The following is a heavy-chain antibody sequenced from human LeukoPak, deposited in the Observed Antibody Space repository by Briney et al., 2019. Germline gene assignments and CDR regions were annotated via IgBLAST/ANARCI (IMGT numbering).Heavy chain of an antibody. V-gene: IGHV3-30*04. Sequence: GGSLRLSCTAPGITFSNYAMHWVRQAPGEGLEWVTVISNDGNVKYYADSVKGRFTISRDNSKNTLYLQMNSLRAEDTAVYFCAKVGGSGTSYYYFGMDVWGQGTTVTVSS. CDR2: ISNDGNVK. CDR1: GITFSNYA. D-gene: IGHD3-10*01. CDR3: AKVGGSGTSYYYFGMDV. J-gene: IGHJ6*02.